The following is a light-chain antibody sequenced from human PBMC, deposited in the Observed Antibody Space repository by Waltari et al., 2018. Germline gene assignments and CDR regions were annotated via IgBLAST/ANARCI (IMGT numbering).Light chain of an antibody. CDR1: NIGSKN. CDR2: RDS. CDR3: QVWDSSTEV. V-gene: IGLV3-9*01. Sequence: SYELTQLLSVSVALGQTARITWGGNNIGSKNVHWYQQKPGQAPVLVIYRDSNRPSGIPERFSGSNSGNTATLTISRAQAGDEADYYCQVWDSSTEVFGGGTKLTVL. J-gene: IGLJ2*01.